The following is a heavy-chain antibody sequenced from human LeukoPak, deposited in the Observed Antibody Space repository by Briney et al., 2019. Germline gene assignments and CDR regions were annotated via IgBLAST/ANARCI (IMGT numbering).Heavy chain of an antibody. Sequence: TLSLTCTVSGGSISSGSYYWSWIRQPAGKGLEWIGRIYTSGSTNYNPSLKSRVTISVDTSKNQFSLKLSSVTAADTAVYYCATSRGGYSYGFDYWGQGTLVTVSS. CDR3: ATSRGGYSYGFDY. D-gene: IGHD5-18*01. J-gene: IGHJ4*02. CDR2: IYTSGST. CDR1: GGSISSGSYY. V-gene: IGHV4-61*02.